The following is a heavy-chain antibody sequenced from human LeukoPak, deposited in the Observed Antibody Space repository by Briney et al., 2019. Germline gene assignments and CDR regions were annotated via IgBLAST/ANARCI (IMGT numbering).Heavy chain of an antibody. D-gene: IGHD2-15*01. CDR1: GFTFTNYA. Sequence: PGGSLRLSCAASGFTFTNYAMSWVRQAPGKGLEWVSDVSISGSSTYYADSVKGRFTISRDNSKNTLYLQMNSLRAEDTAVYYCAKVVGYVVDYWGQGTLVTVPS. J-gene: IGHJ4*02. CDR2: VSISGSST. CDR3: AKVVGYVVDY. V-gene: IGHV3-23*01.